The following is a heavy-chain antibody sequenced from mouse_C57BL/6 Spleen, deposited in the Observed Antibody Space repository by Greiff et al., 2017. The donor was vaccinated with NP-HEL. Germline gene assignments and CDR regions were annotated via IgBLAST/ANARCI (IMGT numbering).Heavy chain of an antibody. D-gene: IGHD2-5*01. Sequence: QVQLQQPGAELVRPGSSVKLSCKASGYTFTSYWMHWVKQRPIQGLEWIGNIDPSDSETHYNQKFKDKATLTVDKSSSTAYMKLSSLTSEDSAVYYCARLNSNYAMDYWGQGTSVTVSS. CDR1: GYTFTSYW. CDR3: ARLNSNYAMDY. V-gene: IGHV1-52*01. J-gene: IGHJ4*01. CDR2: IDPSDSET.